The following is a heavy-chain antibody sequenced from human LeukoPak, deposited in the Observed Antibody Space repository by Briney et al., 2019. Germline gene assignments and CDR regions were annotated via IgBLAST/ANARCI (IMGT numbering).Heavy chain of an antibody. J-gene: IGHJ4*02. Sequence: GGSLRLSCAASGFTFSSYSMNWVRQAPGKGLEWVSSISSSSSYIYYADSVKGRFTISRDNAKNSLYLQMNSLRAEDTAVYYCARDLDILTGYGLDYWGQGTLVTVSS. D-gene: IGHD3-9*01. CDR1: GFTFSSYS. CDR3: ARDLDILTGYGLDY. V-gene: IGHV3-21*04. CDR2: ISSSSSYI.